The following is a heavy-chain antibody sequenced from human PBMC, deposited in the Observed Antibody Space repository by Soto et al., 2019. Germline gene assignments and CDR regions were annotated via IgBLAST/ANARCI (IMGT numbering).Heavy chain of an antibody. CDR3: ARLGTPYYSSSWGNWFDP. J-gene: IGHJ5*02. V-gene: IGHV1-69*01. CDR2: IIPIFGTA. Sequence: QVQLVQSGAEVKKPGSPVKVSCKASGGTFSSYAISWVRQAPGQGLEWMGGIIPIFGTANYAQKFQGRVTITADESTSTAYMELSSLRSEDTAVYYCARLGTPYYSSSWGNWFDPWGQGTLVTVSS. D-gene: IGHD6-13*01. CDR1: GGTFSSYA.